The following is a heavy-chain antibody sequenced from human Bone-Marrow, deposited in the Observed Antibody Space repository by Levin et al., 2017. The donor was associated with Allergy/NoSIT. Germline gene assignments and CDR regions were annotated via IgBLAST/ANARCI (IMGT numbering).Heavy chain of an antibody. CDR3: AKTSAGSDSSSYYFDF. D-gene: IGHD6-13*01. CDR1: GGTLSSYT. J-gene: IGHJ4*02. Sequence: VASVKVSCKASGGTLSSYTISWVRQAPGQGLEWMGRIITILNRANYAQKFQDRVTITADKSTSTAYMELSGLRSDDTAVYYCAKTSAGSDSSSYYFDFWGQGTLVTVSS. CDR2: IITILNRA. V-gene: IGHV1-69*02.